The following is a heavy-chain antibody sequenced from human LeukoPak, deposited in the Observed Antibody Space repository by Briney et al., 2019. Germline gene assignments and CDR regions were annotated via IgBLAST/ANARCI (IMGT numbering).Heavy chain of an antibody. CDR3: ARVGPYYYDSSGYYYVVLFDY. Sequence: ASVKVSCKASGYTFTSYYMHWVRQAPGQGLEWMGIINPSGGSTSYAQKLQGRVTMTTDTSTSTAYMELRSLRSDDTAVYYCARVGPYYYDSSGYYYVVLFDYWGQGTLVTVSS. CDR1: GYTFTSYY. CDR2: INPSGGST. D-gene: IGHD3-22*01. V-gene: IGHV1-46*01. J-gene: IGHJ4*02.